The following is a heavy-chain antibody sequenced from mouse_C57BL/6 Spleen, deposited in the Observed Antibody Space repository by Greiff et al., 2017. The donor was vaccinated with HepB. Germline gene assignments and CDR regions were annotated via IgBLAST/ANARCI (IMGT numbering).Heavy chain of an antibody. CDR2: IYPGDGDT. CDR1: GYAFSSYW. CDR3: ARTGDGYYVGAMDY. J-gene: IGHJ4*01. Sequence: QVHVKQSGAELVKPGASVKISCKASGYAFSSYWMNWVKQRPGKGLEWIGQIYPGDGDTNYNGKFKGKATLTADKSSSTAYMQLSSLTSEDSAVYFCARTGDGYYVGAMDYWGQGTSVTVSS. V-gene: IGHV1-80*01. D-gene: IGHD2-3*01.